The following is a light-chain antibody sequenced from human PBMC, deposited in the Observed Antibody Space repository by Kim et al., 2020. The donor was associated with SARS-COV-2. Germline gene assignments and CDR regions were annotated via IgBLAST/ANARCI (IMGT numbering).Light chain of an antibody. Sequence: CPEQRATLSCRASQSVTSSFLAWYQQKPGQAPRRLIYRASSRATRIADRFSGRVSGTDFTLTISRLQPEDFAVYYCQRYGDLPLTFGGGTKVDIK. CDR3: QRYGDLPLT. V-gene: IGKV3-20*01. J-gene: IGKJ4*01. CDR1: QSVTSSF. CDR2: RAS.